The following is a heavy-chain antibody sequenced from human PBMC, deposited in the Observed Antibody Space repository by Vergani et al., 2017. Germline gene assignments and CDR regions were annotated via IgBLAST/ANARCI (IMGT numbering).Heavy chain of an antibody. J-gene: IGHJ6*02. D-gene: IGHD2/OR15-2a*01. CDR2: ITGDGRSS. Sequence: EVQLVESGGGLVQPGGSLRLSCAASGFTFSNYWMHWVRQAPGKGLVWVSRITGDGRSSSYADSVRGRFTISRDNAKNTVYLQMNSLRAEDTAVYYCVRSPAFYGARYGMDVWGQGTTVTVSS. V-gene: IGHV3-74*01. CDR1: GFTFSNYW. CDR3: VRSPAFYGARYGMDV.